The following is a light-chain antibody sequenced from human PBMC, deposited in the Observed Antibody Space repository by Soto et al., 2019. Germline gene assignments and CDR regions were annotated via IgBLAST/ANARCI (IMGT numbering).Light chain of an antibody. V-gene: IGLV2-23*01. CDR2: DDT. Sequence: QSALAQPASVSGSPGQSITISCTGTSSDVGNFNLVSWYQLHPGKAPKLIIYDDTQRPSGVSDRFSGSKSGNTASLTISGLQAEDEADYNCCSYAGTNTYVFGTGTKVTVL. CDR1: SSDVGNFNL. CDR3: CSYAGTNTYV. J-gene: IGLJ1*01.